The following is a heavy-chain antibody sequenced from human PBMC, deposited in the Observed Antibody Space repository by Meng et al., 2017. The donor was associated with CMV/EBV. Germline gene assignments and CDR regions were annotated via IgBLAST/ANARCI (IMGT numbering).Heavy chain of an antibody. J-gene: IGHJ4*02. CDR1: GFTVSSNY. Sequence: GGSLRLSCAASGFTVSSNYMDWVRQAPGKGLEWVSVIYSGGITKYADSVKGRFIISRDNSKNTLSLQVNSLRPEDTAVYYCAREIGTAAGRFDYWGQGSLVTVSS. D-gene: IGHD6-25*01. CDR3: AREIGTAAGRFDY. CDR2: IYSGGIT. V-gene: IGHV3-66*02.